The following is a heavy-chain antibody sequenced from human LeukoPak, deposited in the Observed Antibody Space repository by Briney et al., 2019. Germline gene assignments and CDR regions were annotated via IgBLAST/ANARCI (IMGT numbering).Heavy chain of an antibody. CDR2: INPNSGGT. D-gene: IGHD5-12*01. CDR1: GYTFTGYY. V-gene: IGHV1-2*02. J-gene: IGHJ5*02. CDR3: AREIRADIVATDRYNWFDP. Sequence: ASVKVSCKASGYTFTGYYMHWVRQAPGQGLEWMGWINPNSGGTNYAQKFQGRVTMTRDTSISTAYMELNRLRSDDTAVYYCAREIRADIVATDRYNWFDPWGQGTLDTVSS.